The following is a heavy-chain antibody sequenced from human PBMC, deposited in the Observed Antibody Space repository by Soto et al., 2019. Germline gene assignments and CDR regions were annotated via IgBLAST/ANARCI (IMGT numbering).Heavy chain of an antibody. Sequence: PSETLSLTCTVSGGSIDRGDFYWSWNRPAPGKGLEWIWFIYYSGNTHYNPALKSRLTISPDTSNQPFSRRGRSVTVADRAMKFRARDVEASGKDWFDTWGQGT. CDR2: IYYSGNT. V-gene: IGHV4-30-4*02. D-gene: IGHD6-13*01. CDR3: ARDVEASGKDWFDT. J-gene: IGHJ5*02. CDR1: GGSIDRGDFY.